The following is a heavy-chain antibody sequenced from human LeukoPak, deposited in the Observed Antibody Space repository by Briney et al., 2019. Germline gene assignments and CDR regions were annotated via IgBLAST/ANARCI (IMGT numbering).Heavy chain of an antibody. D-gene: IGHD3-22*01. J-gene: IGHJ4*02. CDR1: GGSFSGYY. Sequence: SETLSLTCAVYGGSFSGYYWSWIRQPPGKGLEWIGEINHSGSTNYNPSLKSRVTISVDTSKNQFSLKLSSVTAADTAVYYCARVLGDSSGYYQYYFDYWGQGILVTVSS. CDR2: INHSGST. CDR3: ARVLGDSSGYYQYYFDY. V-gene: IGHV4-34*01.